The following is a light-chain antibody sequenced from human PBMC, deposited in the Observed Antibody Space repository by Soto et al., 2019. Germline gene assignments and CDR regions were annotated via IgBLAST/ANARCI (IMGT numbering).Light chain of an antibody. V-gene: IGKV3D-20*01. CDR2: DAS. J-gene: IGKJ5*01. CDR1: QSVSSSR. Sequence: DIVLTQSPATLSLSQGERATLSCGASQSVSSSRLAWYQQKPALAPRLLIYDASSRATGIPDRFSGSGSGTDFTLTISRLEPEDFAVYYCQQYGNSPITFGQGTRLEI. CDR3: QQYGNSPIT.